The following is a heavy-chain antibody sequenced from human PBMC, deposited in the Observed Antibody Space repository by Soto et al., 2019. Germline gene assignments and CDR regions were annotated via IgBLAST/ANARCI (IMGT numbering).Heavy chain of an antibody. V-gene: IGHV4-34*01. D-gene: IGHD6-13*01. CDR2: INHSGST. CDR3: ARGVWQQLVDYYGMDV. J-gene: IGHJ6*02. CDR1: GGSFSGYY. Sequence: SETLSLTCAVYGGSFSGYYWSWIRQPPGKGLEWIGEINHSGSTNYNPSLKSRVTISVDTSKNQFSLKLSSVSAADTAVYYCARGVWQQLVDYYGMDVWGQGTTVTVSS.